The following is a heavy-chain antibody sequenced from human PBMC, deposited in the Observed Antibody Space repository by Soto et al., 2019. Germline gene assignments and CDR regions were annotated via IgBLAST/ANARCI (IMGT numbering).Heavy chain of an antibody. V-gene: IGHV3-74*01. Sequence: EVQLVESGGGLVQPGGSLRLSCAASGFTFNTYWMQWVRQAPGKGLVWVSRITSDGSYTNYADSVKGRFTISRDNAKNTLFLQMNSLGAEDTAVYYCATGGSGYFTYWGQGTLVTVSS. J-gene: IGHJ4*02. CDR3: ATGGSGYFTY. CDR2: ITSDGSYT. CDR1: GFTFNTYW. D-gene: IGHD3-22*01.